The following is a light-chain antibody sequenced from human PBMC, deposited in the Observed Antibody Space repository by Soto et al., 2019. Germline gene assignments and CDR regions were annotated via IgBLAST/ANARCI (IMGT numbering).Light chain of an antibody. CDR3: SSYTSSSTNYV. J-gene: IGLJ1*01. CDR2: EVS. V-gene: IGLV2-14*01. CDR1: SSDVGGYNY. Sequence: QSVLTQPASVSGSPGQSITISCTGTSSDVGGYNYVSRYQQHPGKAPKLMIYEVSNRPSGVSNRFSGSKSGNTASLTISGLQAEDEADYYCSSYTSSSTNYVFGTGTKLTVL.